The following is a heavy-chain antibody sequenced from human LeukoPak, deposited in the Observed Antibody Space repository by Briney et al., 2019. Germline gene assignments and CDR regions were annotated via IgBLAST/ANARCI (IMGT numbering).Heavy chain of an antibody. CDR2: ISGNVAST. J-gene: IGHJ4*02. D-gene: IGHD4/OR15-4a*01. CDR3: AKKSPYGGADY. CDR1: GFTFSSSA. Sequence: PGESLRLSCAASGFTFSSSAMSWVRQAPGKGLEWVSAISGNVASTYYADSVKGRFTISRDNSKNTLYLQINSLRAEDTAVYYCAKKSPYGGADYWGQGTLVTVS. V-gene: IGHV3-23*01.